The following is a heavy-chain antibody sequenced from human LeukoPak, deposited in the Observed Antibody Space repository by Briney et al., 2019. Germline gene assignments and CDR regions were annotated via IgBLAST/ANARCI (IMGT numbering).Heavy chain of an antibody. D-gene: IGHD1-26*01. CDR1: GFTFSSYG. Sequence: GGSLRLSCAASGFTFSSYGMHWVRQAPGKGLEWVAFIRYDGSNKYYADSVKGRFTISRDNSKKTLYVQMNSLRAEDTAVYYCAKDLIVGATQGTYWGQGTLVTVSS. V-gene: IGHV3-30*02. CDR3: AKDLIVGATQGTY. J-gene: IGHJ4*02. CDR2: IRYDGSNK.